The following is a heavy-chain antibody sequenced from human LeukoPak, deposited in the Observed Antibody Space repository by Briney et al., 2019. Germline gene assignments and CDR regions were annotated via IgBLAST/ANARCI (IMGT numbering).Heavy chain of an antibody. V-gene: IGHV3-30*04. Sequence: PGGSLRLSCAASGFSLSSYAMHWVRQAPGKGLEWVAVISYDGSNKYYAVSVKGRFTISRDNSKNTLYLQMNSLRAEDTAVYYCAKGPLSHFDYWGQGTLVTVSS. D-gene: IGHD2/OR15-2a*01. J-gene: IGHJ4*02. CDR2: ISYDGSNK. CDR3: AKGPLSHFDY. CDR1: GFSLSSYA.